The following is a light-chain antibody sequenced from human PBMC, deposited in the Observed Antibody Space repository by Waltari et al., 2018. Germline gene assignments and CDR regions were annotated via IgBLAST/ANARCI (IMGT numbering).Light chain of an antibody. CDR2: ITN. J-gene: IGLJ3*02. Sequence: QTVVTQEPSMSVSPGGPVTLTCALTSGSVSTADHPTWYQQTPAQPPRTLIYITNIRSSGVPDRFSGSILGNKATLTITGAQADDDAHYFCVLYMRRGIWVFGGGTKLTVL. V-gene: IGLV8-61*01. CDR1: SGSVSTADH. CDR3: VLYMRRGIWV.